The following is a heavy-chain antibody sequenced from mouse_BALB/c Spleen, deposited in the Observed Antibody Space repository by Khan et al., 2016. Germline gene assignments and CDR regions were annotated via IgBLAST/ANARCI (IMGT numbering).Heavy chain of an antibody. CDR2: IWAGGST. CDR1: GFSLTNSG. CDR3: ARDDQDFDAWFAS. J-gene: IGHJ3*01. V-gene: IGHV2-9*02. Sequence: QVQLKESGPGLVAPSQSLSITCTVSGFSLTNSGVHWVRQPPRKGLDWLGVIWAGGSTDYNSALMSRLSITRDPTQNQVFLKMNSLQTDDTAMYYCARDDQDFDAWFASWGQGTLVTVSA.